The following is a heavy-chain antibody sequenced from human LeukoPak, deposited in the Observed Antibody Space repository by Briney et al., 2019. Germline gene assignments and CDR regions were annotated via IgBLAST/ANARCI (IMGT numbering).Heavy chain of an antibody. V-gene: IGHV3-23*01. CDR3: ARCYCSSTSCYPYYYYYYGMDV. D-gene: IGHD2-2*01. J-gene: IGHJ6*02. Sequence: GGSLRLSCAASGFTFSSYAMSWVRQAPGKGLEWVSAISGSGGSTYYADSVKGRFTISRDNSKNTLYLQMNSLRAEDTAVYYCARCYCSSTSCYPYYYYYYGMDVWGQGTTVTVSS. CDR1: GFTFSSYA. CDR2: ISGSGGST.